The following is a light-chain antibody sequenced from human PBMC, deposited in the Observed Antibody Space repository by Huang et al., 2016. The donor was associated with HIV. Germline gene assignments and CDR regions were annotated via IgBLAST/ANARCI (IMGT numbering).Light chain of an antibody. V-gene: IGKV3-11*01. J-gene: IGKJ4*01. CDR2: DAS. CDR1: QSVSSY. CDR3: QQRSNWPLT. Sequence: EILLTQSPATLSLSPGERATLSCRASQSVSSYLAWYQQKPCQAPRLLIYDASNRATDFTLTISNLEPEDFAVYYCQQRSNWPLTFGGGTKVEI.